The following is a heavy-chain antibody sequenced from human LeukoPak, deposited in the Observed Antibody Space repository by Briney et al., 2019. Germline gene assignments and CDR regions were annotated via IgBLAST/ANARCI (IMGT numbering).Heavy chain of an antibody. V-gene: IGHV3-23*01. D-gene: IGHD2-2*01. CDR3: AKDLYCSSNSCYLFDY. CDR2: ISGSGVST. J-gene: IGHJ4*02. CDR1: GFTFSSYA. Sequence: PGGSLRLSCAASGFTFSSYAMSWVRQAPGKGLEWVSAISGSGVSTYYADSVKGRFTISRDYSKNTLYLQMDSLRAEDTAVYYRAKDLYCSSNSCYLFDYWGQGTLVTVSS.